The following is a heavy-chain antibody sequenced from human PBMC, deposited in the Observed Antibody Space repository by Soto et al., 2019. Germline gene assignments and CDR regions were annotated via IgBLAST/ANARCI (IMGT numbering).Heavy chain of an antibody. Sequence: SETLSLTCTVSGGSISSYYWSWVRQSPERGLEWIGYIYYGGTTDYNPSLESRVTISVHTSKNQFFLNLTSVTAADTAVYYCARARGVVVVAARYNWFDPWGQGTLVTVSS. CDR2: IYYGGTT. J-gene: IGHJ5*02. CDR3: ARARGVVVVAARYNWFDP. D-gene: IGHD2-15*01. CDR1: GGSISSYY. V-gene: IGHV4-59*01.